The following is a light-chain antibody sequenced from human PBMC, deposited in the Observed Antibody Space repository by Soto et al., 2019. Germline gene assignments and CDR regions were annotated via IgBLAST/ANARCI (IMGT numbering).Light chain of an antibody. CDR2: WAS. CDR1: RSLLHDSNKENF. Sequence: DIVMTQSPDSLAVSLGERATINCKCSRSLLHDSNKENFLAWYQKKPGQPPKLLFFWASTRESGVPERFSGSGPETEFTRTISSLRADDVAVFYCQQYYGIPLTFGAGTKVDIK. J-gene: IGKJ4*01. V-gene: IGKV4-1*01. CDR3: QQYYGIPLT.